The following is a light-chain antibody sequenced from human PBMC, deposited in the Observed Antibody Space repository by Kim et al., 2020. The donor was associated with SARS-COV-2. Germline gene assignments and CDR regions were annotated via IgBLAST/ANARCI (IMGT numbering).Light chain of an antibody. V-gene: IGKV3-15*01. Sequence: VSPGERATLSRRASQTVSNKLAWYQQRPGQAPTLLIYAESTRATGIPARFSGSGSGTDFTLTITSLQSEDFATYYCQQYHNWPLTFGGGTKVDIK. CDR1: QTVSNK. J-gene: IGKJ4*01. CDR3: QQYHNWPLT. CDR2: AES.